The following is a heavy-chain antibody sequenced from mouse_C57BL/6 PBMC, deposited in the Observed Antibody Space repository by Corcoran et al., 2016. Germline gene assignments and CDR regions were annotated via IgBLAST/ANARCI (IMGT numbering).Heavy chain of an antibody. CDR2: INPNNGGT. V-gene: IGHV1-26*01. Sequence: EVQLQQSGPELVKPGASVKISCKASGYTFTDYYMNWVKQSHGKSLEWIGDINPNNGGTSYNQKFKGKATLTVDKSSSTAYMELRSLTSEDSAVYYCARGYDGWYFDVWGTGTTVTVSS. CDR1: GYTFTDYY. J-gene: IGHJ1*03. CDR3: ARGYDGWYFDV. D-gene: IGHD2-2*01.